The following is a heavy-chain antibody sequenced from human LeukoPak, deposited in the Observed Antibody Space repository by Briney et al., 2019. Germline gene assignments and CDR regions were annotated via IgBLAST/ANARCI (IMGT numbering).Heavy chain of an antibody. CDR3: AKGYYDSSGTDY. V-gene: IGHV3-9*01. CDR2: ISWNSGSI. J-gene: IGHJ4*02. Sequence: GRSLRLSCAASGFTFDDYAMHWVRQAPGKGLEWVSGISWNSGSIGYADSVKGRFTISRDNAKNSLYLQMNSLRAEDTALHYCAKGYYDSSGTDYWGQGTLVTVSS. D-gene: IGHD3-22*01. CDR1: GFTFDDYA.